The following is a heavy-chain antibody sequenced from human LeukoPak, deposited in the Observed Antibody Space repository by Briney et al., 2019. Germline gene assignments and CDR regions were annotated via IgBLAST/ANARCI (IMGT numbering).Heavy chain of an antibody. CDR2: ISYDGSNK. V-gene: IGHV3-30-3*01. J-gene: IGHJ4*02. CDR1: GFTFSSYA. CDR3: ARDKDGIYYFDY. Sequence: PGGSLRRSCAASGFTFSSYAMHWVRQAPGKGLEWVAVISYDGSNKYYADSVKGRFTISRDNSKNTLYLQMNSLRAEDTAVYYCARDKDGIYYFDYWGQGTLVTVSS. D-gene: IGHD2-15*01.